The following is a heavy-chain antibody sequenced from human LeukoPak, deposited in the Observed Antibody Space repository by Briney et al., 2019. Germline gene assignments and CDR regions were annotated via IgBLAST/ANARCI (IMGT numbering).Heavy chain of an antibody. J-gene: IGHJ4*02. CDR3: ARVDSSNWYEYRGYFDY. Sequence: SETPSLTCTISGGSISSYYWSWIRQPPGKGLEWLGYIYYSGSTNYNPSLKSRVTISVDTSKNQFSLKLSSVTAADTAVYYCARVDSSNWYEYRGYFDYWGQGTLVTVSS. CDR1: GGSISSYY. D-gene: IGHD6-13*01. V-gene: IGHV4-59*01. CDR2: IYYSGST.